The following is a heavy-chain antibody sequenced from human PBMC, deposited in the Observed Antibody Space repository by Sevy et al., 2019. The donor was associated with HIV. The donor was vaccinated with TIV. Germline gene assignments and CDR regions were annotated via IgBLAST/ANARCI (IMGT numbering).Heavy chain of an antibody. CDR3: AKDISVWGTTAREIDY. Sequence: GGSLRLSCAASGFTFDDYAMHWVRQAPGKGLEWVSGISWNSGSIGYADSVKGRFTISRDNAKNSLYLQMNSLRAEDTALYYCAKDISVWGTTAREIDYWGQGTLVTVSS. D-gene: IGHD3-16*01. V-gene: IGHV3-9*01. CDR1: GFTFDDYA. CDR2: ISWNSGSI. J-gene: IGHJ4*02.